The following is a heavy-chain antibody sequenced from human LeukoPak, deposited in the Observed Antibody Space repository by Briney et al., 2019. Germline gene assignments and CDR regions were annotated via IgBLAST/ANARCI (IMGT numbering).Heavy chain of an antibody. CDR2: IYPGDSDT. Sequence: GEXLKISFKGSGYSFTSYWIGWVRRMPGKGMEGMGIIYPGDSDTRYSPSFQGQVTISVDKSTSTAYLQWSSLKASDTAMYYCARRASSSNNYFYYMDVWGKGTTVTVSS. V-gene: IGHV5-51*01. CDR3: ARRASSSNNYFYYMDV. CDR1: GYSFTSYW. J-gene: IGHJ6*03. D-gene: IGHD2-2*01.